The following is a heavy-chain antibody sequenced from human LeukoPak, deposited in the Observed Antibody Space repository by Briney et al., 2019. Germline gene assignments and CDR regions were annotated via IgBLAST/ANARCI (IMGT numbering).Heavy chain of an antibody. CDR1: GFTSSSYA. V-gene: IGHV3-23*01. CDR2: ISGSGGST. CDR3: AKSLLRYFDWLPDV. J-gene: IGHJ6*02. Sequence: PGGSLRLSCAASGFTSSSYAMSWVRQAPGKGLEWVSAISGSGGSTYYADSVKGRFTISRDNSKNTLYLQMNSLRAEDTAVYYCAKSLLRYFDWLPDVWGQGTTVTVSS. D-gene: IGHD3-9*01.